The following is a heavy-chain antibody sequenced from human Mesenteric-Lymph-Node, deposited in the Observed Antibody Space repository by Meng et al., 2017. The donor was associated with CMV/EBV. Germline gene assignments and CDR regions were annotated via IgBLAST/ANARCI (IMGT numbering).Heavy chain of an antibody. Sequence: SETLSLTCTVSGGSISSSSYYWGWIRQPPGKGLEWIGSIYYSGSTYYNPSLKSRVTISVDTSKNQFSLKLSSVTAADTAVYYCARSYDFWSGPTLNYFDYWGQGTLVTVSS. CDR1: GGSISSSSYY. V-gene: IGHV4-39*07. D-gene: IGHD3-3*01. CDR2: IYYSGST. CDR3: ARSYDFWSGPTLNYFDY. J-gene: IGHJ4*02.